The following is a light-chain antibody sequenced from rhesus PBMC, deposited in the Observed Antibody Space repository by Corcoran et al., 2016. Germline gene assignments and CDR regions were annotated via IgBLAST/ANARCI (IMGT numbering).Light chain of an antibody. V-gene: IGKV1-22*01. J-gene: IGKJ1*01. CDR1: QSISSW. CDR2: KAS. Sequence: DIQMTQSPSSLSASVGDTVTITCRASQSISSWLAWYQQKPRKAPKLLIYKASSLQSGVPSRFRGSGSGTDFTLTISSLQSEDVATYDCQQYSSSPRTFGQGTKVEIK. CDR3: QQYSSSPRT.